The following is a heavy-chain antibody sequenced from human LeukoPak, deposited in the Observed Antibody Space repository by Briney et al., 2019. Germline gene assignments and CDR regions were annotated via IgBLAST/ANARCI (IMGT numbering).Heavy chain of an antibody. V-gene: IGHV3-23*01. D-gene: IGHD2-8*01. Sequence: PGGSLRLSCAASGFTVSSYAMSWIRQAPGKGLEWVSAISDTGGSTYDADSVKGRFTISRDNSKNTLYLQMNSLRAEDTAVYYCAKDTSIGRYCTNGVCSTFDYWGQGTLVTVSS. J-gene: IGHJ4*02. CDR1: GFTVSSYA. CDR2: ISDTGGST. CDR3: AKDTSIGRYCTNGVCSTFDY.